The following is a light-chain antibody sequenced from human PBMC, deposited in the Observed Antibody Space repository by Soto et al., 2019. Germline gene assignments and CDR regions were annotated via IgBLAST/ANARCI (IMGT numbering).Light chain of an antibody. CDR1: PGIRSD. Sequence: AIQMTQSPSSLSASGGDRVTITCRASPGIRSDLGWYQQKPGIAPKLLIYGASTLQSGVPSRFSGSGSGTDFTLTISSLQPEDFATYYCLQDYNYPHTFGQGTKLEIK. CDR3: LQDYNYPHT. V-gene: IGKV1-6*01. CDR2: GAS. J-gene: IGKJ2*01.